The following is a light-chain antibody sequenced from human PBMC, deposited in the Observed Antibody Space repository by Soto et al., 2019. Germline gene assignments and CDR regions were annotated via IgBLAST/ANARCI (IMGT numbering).Light chain of an antibody. J-gene: IGKJ5*01. CDR2: GAS. CDR3: QQYHKWPPIT. Sequence: EIVLTQPPATLSLSPGERATLSRRASQSVSSYLAWYQQKPVQAPRLIIYGASTRATGVTARFRGGGSGTEFTLTISSLQSEDSAVYYCQQYHKWPPITFGQGTRLEIK. CDR1: QSVSSY. V-gene: IGKV3-15*01.